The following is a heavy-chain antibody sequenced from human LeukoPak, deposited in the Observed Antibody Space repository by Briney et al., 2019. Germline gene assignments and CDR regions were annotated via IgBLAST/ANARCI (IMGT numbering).Heavy chain of an antibody. V-gene: IGHV3-11*01. CDR3: ARTQQWLVSGFDP. D-gene: IGHD6-19*01. J-gene: IGHJ5*02. CDR1: GLTFTDYY. Sequence: GGSLRLSCATSGLTFTDYYMSWIRQAPGKGLEWISYISSNGRTIYYVDSVKGRFTISRDNARKSVYLQMNSLRAEDTATYYCARTQQWLVSGFDPWGQGTLVTVSS. CDR2: ISSNGRTI.